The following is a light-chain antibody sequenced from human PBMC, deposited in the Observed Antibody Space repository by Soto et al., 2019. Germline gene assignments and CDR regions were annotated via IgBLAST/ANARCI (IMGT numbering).Light chain of an antibody. CDR2: EVS. CDR3: SSYTSSNTIV. CDR1: SSDVGNFNR. V-gene: IGLV2-18*02. J-gene: IGLJ7*01. Sequence: QSALTQPSSVSGSPGQSVAISCTGTSSDVGNFNRVSWYQQPPGTAPKLVIFEVSSRPSGVPDRFSGSKSGNTASLTISGLQAEDEADYYCSSYTSSNTIVFGGGTQLTVL.